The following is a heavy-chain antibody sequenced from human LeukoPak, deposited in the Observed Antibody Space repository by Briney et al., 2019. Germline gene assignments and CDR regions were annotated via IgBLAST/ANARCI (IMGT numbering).Heavy chain of an antibody. CDR2: TTRRGGDI. CDR3: ARGRILGLESFFDL. Sequence: GGSLRLSCVVSGFTSSRYEMEWVGQAPGKGLEWVSYTTRRGGDIQYAPSVRGGITISTDTAENSVFLQMNNLRAEDTAVYYCARGRILGLESFFDLWGQGTLVTVSS. J-gene: IGHJ4*02. CDR1: GFTSSRYE. V-gene: IGHV3-48*03. D-gene: IGHD3-16*01.